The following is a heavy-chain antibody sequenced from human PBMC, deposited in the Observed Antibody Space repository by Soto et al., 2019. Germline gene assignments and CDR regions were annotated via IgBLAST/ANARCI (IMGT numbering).Heavy chain of an antibody. V-gene: IGHV3-53*02. J-gene: IGHJ3*02. Sequence: EVQLVETGGGLIQPGGSLRLSCAASGFTVSSNYMSWFRQAPGKGLEWGSVIDSGGSTYYADSVKCIFTISRDNSKNTLYIQMTRLRAGDTAVYYCAKDILWGFAFDICGQGTMVTVSS. D-gene: IGHD3-16*01. CDR3: AKDILWGFAFDI. CDR1: GFTVSSNY. CDR2: IDSGGST.